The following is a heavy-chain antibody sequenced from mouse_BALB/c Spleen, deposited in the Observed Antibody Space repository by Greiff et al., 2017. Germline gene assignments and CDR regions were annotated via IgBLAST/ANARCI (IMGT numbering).Heavy chain of an antibody. V-gene: IGHV5-4*02. CDR1: GFTFSDYY. D-gene: IGHD1-1*01. J-gene: IGHJ2*01. CDR2: ISDGGSYT. CDR3: ARAGSSESYFDY. Sequence: DVKLVESGGGLVKPGGSLKLSCAASGFTFSDYYMYWVRQTPEKRLEWVATISDGGSYTYYPDSVKGRFTISRDNAKNNLYLQMSSLKSEDTAMYYCARAGSSESYFDYWGQGTTLTVSS.